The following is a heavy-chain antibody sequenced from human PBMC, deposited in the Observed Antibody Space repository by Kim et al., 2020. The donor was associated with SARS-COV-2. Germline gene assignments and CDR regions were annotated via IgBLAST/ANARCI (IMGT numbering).Heavy chain of an antibody. Sequence: GGSLRLSCAASGFTFSSYAMSWVRQAPGKWLEWFSAFSGIGGITYYADSVKGRFTISRDNSKNTLYLQMNIPRAEDTAVYYCAKVRARLLGYYYYGMDVWGQGTTVTVSS. CDR2: FSGIGGIT. D-gene: IGHD2-8*02. V-gene: IGHV3-23*01. J-gene: IGHJ6*02. CDR1: GFTFSSYA. CDR3: AKVRARLLGYYYYGMDV.